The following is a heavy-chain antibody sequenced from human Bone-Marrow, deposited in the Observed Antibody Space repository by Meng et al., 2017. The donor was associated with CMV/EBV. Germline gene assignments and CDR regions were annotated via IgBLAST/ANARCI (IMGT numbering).Heavy chain of an antibody. J-gene: IGHJ3*02. CDR2: IYYSGST. CDR3: AREGYCSSTSCQSPGAFDI. D-gene: IGHD2-2*01. V-gene: IGHV4-59*01. CDR1: GGSISSYY. Sequence: SETLSLTCTVSGGSISSYYWSWIRQPPGKGLEWIGYIYYSGSTNYNPSLKSRVTISVDTSKNQFSLKLNSVTAADTAVYYCAREGYCSSTSCQSPGAFDIWGQGTMDTVSS.